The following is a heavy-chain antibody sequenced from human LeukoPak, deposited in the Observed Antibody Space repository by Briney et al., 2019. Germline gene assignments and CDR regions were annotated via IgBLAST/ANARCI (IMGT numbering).Heavy chain of an antibody. J-gene: IGHJ5*02. CDR3: ATWTYSSSWYVRTQDWFDP. CDR1: GYTLTELS. D-gene: IGHD6-13*01. Sequence: ASVKVSCKVSGYTLTELSMHWVRQAPGKGLEWMGGFDPEDGETIYAQKFQGRVTMTEDTSTDTAYMGLSSLRSEDTAVYYCATWTYSSSWYVRTQDWFDPWGQGTLVTVSS. V-gene: IGHV1-24*01. CDR2: FDPEDGET.